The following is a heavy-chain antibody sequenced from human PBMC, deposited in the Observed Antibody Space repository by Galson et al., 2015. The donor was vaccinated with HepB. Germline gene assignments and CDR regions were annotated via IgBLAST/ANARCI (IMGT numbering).Heavy chain of an antibody. CDR2: ISFSSNDV. CDR1: GFSFSGYT. V-gene: IGHV3-21*01. Sequence: SLRLSCATSGFSFSGYTMSWVRQAPGKGLEWVSSISFSSNDVYYADSVKGRFSISRDNAKNSLYLQMNSLRAEDTAVYYCASEIGGYCNTTSCYTVDYWGQGTLVTVSS. CDR3: ASEIGGYCNTTSCYTVDY. D-gene: IGHD2-2*02. J-gene: IGHJ4*02.